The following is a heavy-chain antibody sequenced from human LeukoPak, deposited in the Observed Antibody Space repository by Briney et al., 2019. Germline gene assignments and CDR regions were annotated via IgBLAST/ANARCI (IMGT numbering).Heavy chain of an antibody. Sequence: SETLSLTCAVYGGSFSGYYWSWIRQPPGKGLEWIGEINHSGSTNYNPPLKSRVTISADTSKNQFSLKLSSVTAADTAVYYCARVQYFDNGGYWNLDYWGQGTLVTVSS. J-gene: IGHJ4*02. CDR1: GGSFSGYY. CDR3: ARVQYFDNGGYWNLDY. CDR2: INHSGST. D-gene: IGHD3-22*01. V-gene: IGHV4-34*01.